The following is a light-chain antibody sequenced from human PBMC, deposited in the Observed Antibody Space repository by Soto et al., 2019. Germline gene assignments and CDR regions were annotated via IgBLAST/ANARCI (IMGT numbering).Light chain of an antibody. CDR1: QTVGSY. CDR2: DTS. Sequence: EIVLTQSPATLSLPPGERATLSCRASQTVGSYLAWFRQTPGQAPRLLIYDTSIRATGIPARFSGSGSGTDFTLTISSLEAEDFAAYYCQQRSDWPPTFGQGTKVDIK. J-gene: IGKJ1*01. V-gene: IGKV3-11*01. CDR3: QQRSDWPPT.